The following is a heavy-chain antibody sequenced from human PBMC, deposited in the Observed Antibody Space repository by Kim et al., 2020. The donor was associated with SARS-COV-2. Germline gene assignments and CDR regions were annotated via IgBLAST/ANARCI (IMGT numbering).Heavy chain of an antibody. CDR1: GGSISSSSYY. CDR2: ISYSGST. J-gene: IGHJ6*01. CDR3: ASYCSGGSCYYYYGMVV. V-gene: IGHV4-39*01. Sequence: SETLSLTCTVSGGSISSSSYYWGWIRQPPGKGLEWIGSISYSGSTYYNPSLKSRVTISVDTSKNQFSLKLSPVTAADTAVYYCASYCSGGSCYYYYGMVV. D-gene: IGHD2-15*01.